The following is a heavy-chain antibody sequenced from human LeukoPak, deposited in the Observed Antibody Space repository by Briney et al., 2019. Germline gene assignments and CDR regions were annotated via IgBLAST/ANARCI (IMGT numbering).Heavy chain of an antibody. V-gene: IGHV1-2*02. CDR2: INPNSGGT. Sequence: ASVKVSCKASGYTFTGYFMHWVRQAPGQGLEWMGWINPNSGGTNYAQKFQGRVTMTGDTSISTAYMDLSSLRSDDTAVYYCARRVVVAATPYYFDYWGQGTLVTVSS. CDR3: ARRVVVAATPYYFDY. D-gene: IGHD2-15*01. CDR1: GYTFTGYF. J-gene: IGHJ4*02.